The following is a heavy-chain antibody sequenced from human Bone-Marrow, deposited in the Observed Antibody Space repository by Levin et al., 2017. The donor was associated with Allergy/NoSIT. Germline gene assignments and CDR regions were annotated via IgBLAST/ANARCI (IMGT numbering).Heavy chain of an antibody. CDR3: ARDYPFDI. Sequence: AGGSLRLSCAASGFNLSRYSMNWVRQAPGKGLEWVSYISPTTSNIYYADSVKGRVTISRDTAKNSLYLQMTSLRAEDTAVYYCARDYPFDIWGQGTMVTVSS. CDR1: GFNLSRYS. J-gene: IGHJ3*02. V-gene: IGHV3-48*01. CDR2: ISPTTSNI.